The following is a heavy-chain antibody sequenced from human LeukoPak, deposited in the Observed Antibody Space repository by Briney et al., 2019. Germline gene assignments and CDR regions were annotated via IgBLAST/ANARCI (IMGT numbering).Heavy chain of an antibody. CDR3: AKEKGSGWVHGAFDI. V-gene: IGHV3-30*18. J-gene: IGHJ3*02. CDR1: GFTFSSYG. CDR2: ISYDGSNK. Sequence: PGGSLRLSCAASGFTFSSYGMHWVRQAPGKGVEWVAVISYDGSNKYYADSVKGRFTISRDNSKNTLYLQMNSLRAEDTAVYYCAKEKGSGWVHGAFDIWGQGTMVTVSS. D-gene: IGHD6-19*01.